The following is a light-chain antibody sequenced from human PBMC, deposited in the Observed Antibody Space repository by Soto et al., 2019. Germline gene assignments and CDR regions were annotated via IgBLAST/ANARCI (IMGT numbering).Light chain of an antibody. CDR1: QSVSSSY. CDR2: GAS. V-gene: IGKV3-20*01. CDR3: QQYGSSPWT. Sequence: EIVLTQSPGTLSLSPGERATLSCRASQSVSSSYLAWYQQKPGQAPRLLIYGASSRATDIPGRFSGSGSGTDFTLTISRLEPEDFAVYYCQQYGSSPWTFGQGTKVEIK. J-gene: IGKJ1*01.